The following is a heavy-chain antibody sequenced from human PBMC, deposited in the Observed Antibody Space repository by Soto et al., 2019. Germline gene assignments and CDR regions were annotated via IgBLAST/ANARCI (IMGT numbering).Heavy chain of an antibody. CDR2: IYYSGSS. J-gene: IGHJ6*02. D-gene: IGHD3-22*01. CDR1: GGSISSGGYY. Sequence: PSETLSLTCTVSGGSISSGGYYWSWIRQHPGKGLEWIGYIYYSGSSNYNPSLKGRVTISVDTSKNQFSLKLSSGTAAATAVYYCAEVRTNSYCQDSCGYRYYYEGLDFRGHGTT. CDR3: AEVRTNSYCQDSCGYRYYYEGLDF. V-gene: IGHV4-61*08.